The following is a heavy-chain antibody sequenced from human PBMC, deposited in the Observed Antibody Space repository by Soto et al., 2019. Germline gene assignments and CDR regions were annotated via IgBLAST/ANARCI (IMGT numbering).Heavy chain of an antibody. Sequence: QVQLVQSGAEVKKPGSSVKVSCKASGGTFSSYAISWVRQAPGQGLEWMGGIIPISETTNYAQKFQGRVTITADESKSTAYMELSSLRSEDPAVYYCARSQGSSTSLEIYYYYYYGMDVWGPGTTVTVSS. CDR2: IIPISETT. CDR1: GGTFSSYA. V-gene: IGHV1-69*01. D-gene: IGHD2-2*01. CDR3: ARSQGSSTSLEIYYYYYYGMDV. J-gene: IGHJ6*02.